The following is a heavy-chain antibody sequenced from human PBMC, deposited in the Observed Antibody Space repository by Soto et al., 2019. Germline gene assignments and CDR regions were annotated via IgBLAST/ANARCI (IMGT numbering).Heavy chain of an antibody. D-gene: IGHD3-22*01. V-gene: IGHV3-74*01. CDR1: GLTFSSYW. Sequence: GGSLRLSCAASGLTFSSYWMHWVRQAPGKGLVWVSRINSDGSSTSYADSVKGRFTISRDNAKNTLYLQMNSLRDEDTAVYYCGGDSSGYYYPDVFDIWGQGTMVTVSS. J-gene: IGHJ3*02. CDR2: INSDGSST. CDR3: GGDSSGYYYPDVFDI.